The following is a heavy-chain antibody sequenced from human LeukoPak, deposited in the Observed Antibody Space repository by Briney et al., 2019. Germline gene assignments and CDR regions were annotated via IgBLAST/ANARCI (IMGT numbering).Heavy chain of an antibody. V-gene: IGHV4-34*01. CDR1: GGSFSGYY. J-gene: IGHJ4*02. CDR3: ASGQWLVPFDY. D-gene: IGHD6-19*01. CDR2: IKHSGST. Sequence: PSETLSLTCAVYGGSFSGYYWSWIRQPPGKGLEWIGEIKHSGSTNYNPSLKSRVTISVDTSKNQFSLKLSSVTAADTAVYYCASGQWLVPFDYWGQGTLVTVSS.